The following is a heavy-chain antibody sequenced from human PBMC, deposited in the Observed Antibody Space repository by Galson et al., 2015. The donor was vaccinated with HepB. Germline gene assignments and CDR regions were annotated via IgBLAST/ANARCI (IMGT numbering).Heavy chain of an antibody. V-gene: IGHV3-33*08. CDR1: GFTFSSYG. D-gene: IGHD3-10*01. Sequence: SLRLSCAASGFTFSSYGMHWVRQAPGKGLEWVAVIWHDGSNKYYADSVKGRFTISRDNSKNTLYLQMNSLRAEDMAVYYCARGVYYGSLWFQHWGQGTLVTVSS. CDR2: IWHDGSNK. J-gene: IGHJ1*01. CDR3: ARGVYYGSLWFQH.